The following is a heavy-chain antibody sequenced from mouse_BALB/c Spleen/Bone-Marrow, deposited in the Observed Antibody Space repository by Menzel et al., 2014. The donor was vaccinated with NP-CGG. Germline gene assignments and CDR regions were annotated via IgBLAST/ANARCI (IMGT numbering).Heavy chain of an antibody. Sequence: QVQLQQSGAEVVKPGAAVKLSCKASVYTFTSYDINWLKHRPEQGLEWIGWCFPGVGSTKYNEKFKAKAKMTTDKSSSTTYTQLSRLTSEASAVYFCAREGGNGTYCFAYWGQGTPLTVSS. J-gene: IGHJ2*01. V-gene: IGHV1-85*01. CDR3: AREGGNGTYCFAY. CDR2: CFPGVGST. CDR1: VYTFTSYD.